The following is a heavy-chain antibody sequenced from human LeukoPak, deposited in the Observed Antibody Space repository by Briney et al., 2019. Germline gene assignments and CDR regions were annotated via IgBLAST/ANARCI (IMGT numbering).Heavy chain of an antibody. J-gene: IGHJ1*01. CDR3: AREQWLVAGRYFQH. CDR1: GFTFSSYS. D-gene: IGHD6-19*01. V-gene: IGHV3-48*01. CDR2: ISSSSSTI. Sequence: GGSLRLSCAASGFTFSSYSMNWVRQAPGKGLEWVSYISSSSSTIYYADSVKGRFTISRDNAKNSLYLQMNSLRAEDTAVYYCAREQWLVAGRYFQHWGQGTLVTVSS.